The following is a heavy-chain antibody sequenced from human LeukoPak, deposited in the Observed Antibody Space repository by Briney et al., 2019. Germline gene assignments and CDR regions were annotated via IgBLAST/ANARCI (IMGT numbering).Heavy chain of an antibody. J-gene: IGHJ4*02. CDR1: GFTFDDYA. CDR3: AKESSGSSPFDY. V-gene: IGHV3-9*01. Sequence: GGSLRLSCAASGFTFDDYAMHWVRQAPGKGLEWVSGISWNSGSIGYADSVKGRFTISRDNAKNSLYLQMNSLRAEDTALYYCAKESSGSSPFDYWGQGTLVTVSS. D-gene: IGHD1-26*01. CDR2: ISWNSGSI.